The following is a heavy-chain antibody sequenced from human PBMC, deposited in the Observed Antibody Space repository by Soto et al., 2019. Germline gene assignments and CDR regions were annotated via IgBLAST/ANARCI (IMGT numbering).Heavy chain of an antibody. V-gene: IGHV4-59*01. D-gene: IGHD3-16*01. Sequence: LSLTCTVSVGSISSYYWSWIRQPPGKGLEWIGYIYYSGSTNYNPSLKSRVTISVDTSKNQFSLKLSSVTAGDTAVYYCARVMSGQDRMTWGAFDIWGQGT. CDR2: IYYSGST. CDR3: ARVMSGQDRMTWGAFDI. CDR1: VGSISSYY. J-gene: IGHJ3*02.